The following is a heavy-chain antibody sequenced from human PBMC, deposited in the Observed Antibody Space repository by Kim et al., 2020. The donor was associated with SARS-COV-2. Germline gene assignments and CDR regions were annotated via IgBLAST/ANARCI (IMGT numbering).Heavy chain of an antibody. D-gene: IGHD3-10*02. CDR3: ARSVFGDNY. J-gene: IGHJ4*02. CDR2: INQDGSES. V-gene: IGHV3-7*01. CDR1: GFTFSHDW. Sequence: GGSLILSCAASGFTFSHDWMTWVRQAPGKGLEWVANINQDGSESYYVDSVKGRFTISRDNAKNSLYLQMNSLRVEDTAVYYCARSVFGDNYWGQGTLVSVSS.